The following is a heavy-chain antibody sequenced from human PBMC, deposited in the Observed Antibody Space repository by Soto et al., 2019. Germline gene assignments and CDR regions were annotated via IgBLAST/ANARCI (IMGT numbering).Heavy chain of an antibody. Sequence: QVQLVQSGAEVKKPGSSVQVSCKASGGTFSSYAITWVRQAPGQGLEWMGGSIPIFGTANYAQKFQARVTITADESTSPAYIDLSSLRSEDTAVYYCARDRGPSIGYYPYWFDPWGQGTLVTVSS. CDR3: ARDRGPSIGYYPYWFDP. J-gene: IGHJ5*02. CDR2: SIPIFGTA. V-gene: IGHV1-69*12. D-gene: IGHD3-22*01. CDR1: GGTFSSYA.